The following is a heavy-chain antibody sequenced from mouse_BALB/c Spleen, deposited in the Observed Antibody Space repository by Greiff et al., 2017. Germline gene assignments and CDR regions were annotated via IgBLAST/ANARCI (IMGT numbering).Heavy chain of an antibody. D-gene: IGHD1-1*01. CDR3: ARQDGSSTWFAY. J-gene: IGHJ3*01. CDR1: GFAFSSYD. V-gene: IGHV5-12-1*01. CDR2: ISSGGGST. Sequence: EVQVVESGGGLVKPGGSLKLSCAASGFAFSSYDMSWVRQTPEKRLEWVAYISSGGGSTYYPDTVKGRFTISRDNAKNTLYLQMSSLKSEDTAMYYCARQDGSSTWFAYWGQGTLVTVSA.